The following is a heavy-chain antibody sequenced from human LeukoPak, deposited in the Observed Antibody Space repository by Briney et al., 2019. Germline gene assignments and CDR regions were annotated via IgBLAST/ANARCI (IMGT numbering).Heavy chain of an antibody. V-gene: IGHV3-7*03. CDR2: IKEDGSKK. Sequence: GGSLRLSCAASGFTFSSYWMSWVRQAPGKGLEWVANIKEDGSKKNYVDSVKGRFTIFRDNAKNSLYLQMNSLKTEDTAVYYCTRRSADDSSGYWGSWGQGTMVTVSS. D-gene: IGHD3-22*01. J-gene: IGHJ3*01. CDR1: GFTFSSYW. CDR3: TRRSADDSSGYWGS.